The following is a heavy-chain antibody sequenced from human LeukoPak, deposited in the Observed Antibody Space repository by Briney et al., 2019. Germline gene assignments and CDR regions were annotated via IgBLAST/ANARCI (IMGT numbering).Heavy chain of an antibody. V-gene: IGHV3-23*01. D-gene: IGHD4-17*01. J-gene: IGHJ4*02. Sequence: SGGSLRLSCAASGFTFSSYAMSWVRQAPGKGLEWVSAISGSGGSTYYADSVKGRFTISRDNSKNTLYLQMNSLGADDTAVYYCASAAVYGDPTNPYFDYWGQGTLVTVSS. CDR2: ISGSGGST. CDR1: GFTFSSYA. CDR3: ASAAVYGDPTNPYFDY.